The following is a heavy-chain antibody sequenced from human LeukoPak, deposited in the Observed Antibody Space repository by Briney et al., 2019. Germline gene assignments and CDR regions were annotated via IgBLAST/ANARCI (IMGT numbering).Heavy chain of an antibody. CDR1: GFTLSTYA. V-gene: IGHV3-23*05. D-gene: IGHD4-17*01. J-gene: IGHJ4*02. CDR2: IDNSGTVT. Sequence: PGGSLSLSCSASGFTLSTYAMSWVRQAPGKGLEWVSAIDNSGTVTYYGDSVRGRFTISRDNFKNTLSLQMNSLRAEDTAVYHCATTSTVTANFDNWGQGTLVTVSS. CDR3: ATTSTVTANFDN.